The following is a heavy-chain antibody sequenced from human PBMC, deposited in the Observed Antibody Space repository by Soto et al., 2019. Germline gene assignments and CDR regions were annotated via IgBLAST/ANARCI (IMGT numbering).Heavy chain of an antibody. CDR1: GGSISSSGYY. CDR3: ARVPDR. V-gene: IGHV4-39*07. CDR2: IYYTGST. D-gene: IGHD2-2*01. J-gene: IGHJ5*02. Sequence: PSETLSLTCTVSGGSISSSGYYWGWVRQPPGKGLEWIGSIYYTGSTYYNPSLKSRVTISVDTSKNQFSLKLSSVTAADTAVYYCARVPDRWGQGTLVTVSS.